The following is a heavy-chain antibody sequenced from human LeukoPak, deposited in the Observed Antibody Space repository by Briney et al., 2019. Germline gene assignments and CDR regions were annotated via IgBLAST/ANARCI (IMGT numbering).Heavy chain of an antibody. V-gene: IGHV4-34*01. J-gene: IGHJ4*02. CDR3: VRDRQYCSGGNCYSEDLPDS. D-gene: IGHD2-15*01. CDR1: GGSFRGYY. Sequence: SETLSLTCAVYGGSFRGYYWSWIRQPPGKGLEWIGEINHSGSTNYNPSLKSRVTISIDPSKKQFSLKVNSVTAADTAVYYCVRDRQYCSGGNCYSEDLPDSWGQGTLVIVFS. CDR2: INHSGST.